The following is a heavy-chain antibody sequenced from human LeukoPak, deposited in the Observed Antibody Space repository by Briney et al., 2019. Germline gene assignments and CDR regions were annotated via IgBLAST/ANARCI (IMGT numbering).Heavy chain of an antibody. CDR3: ARVQPEYCGGDCRDLFDY. V-gene: IGHV4-4*02. Sequence: SGTLSLTCAVSGGSISSSNWWSWVRQPPGKGLEWIGEIYHSGSTNYNPSLKSRVTISVDKSKNQFSLKLSSVTAADTAVYYCARVQPEYCGGDCRDLFDYWGQGTLVTVSS. CDR1: GGSISSSNW. CDR2: IYHSGST. J-gene: IGHJ4*02. D-gene: IGHD2-21*02.